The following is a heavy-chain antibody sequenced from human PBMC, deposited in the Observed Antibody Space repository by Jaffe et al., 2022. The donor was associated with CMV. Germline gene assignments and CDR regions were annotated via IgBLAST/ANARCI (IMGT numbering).Heavy chain of an antibody. CDR2: IGGSDGIT. CDR3: AKDRKYSNGWYYFDY. V-gene: IGHV3-23*01. CDR1: GFIFSSYA. J-gene: IGHJ4*02. D-gene: IGHD6-19*01. Sequence: EVQLLESGGGLVQPGGSLRLSCAASGFIFSSYAMSWVRQAPGKGLEWVSGIGGSDGITYYADSVKGRFTISRDNSKNTLLLQMGSLRVEDTAIYYCAKDRKYSNGWYYFDYWGQGTVVTVSS.